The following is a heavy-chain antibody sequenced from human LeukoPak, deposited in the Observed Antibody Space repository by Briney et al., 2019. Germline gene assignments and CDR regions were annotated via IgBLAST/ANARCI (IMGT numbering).Heavy chain of an antibody. J-gene: IGHJ1*01. CDR3: AKANGYCSSTICYYFWYFQH. CDR2: ISGSGGST. Sequence: GGSLRLSCAASGFTFSSYAMSWVRQAPGKGLEWVSGISGSGGSTYYADSAKGRFTISRDNSKNTLYLQMNSLRAEDTAVYYCAKANGYCSSTICYYFWYFQHWGQGTLVTVSS. V-gene: IGHV3-23*01. D-gene: IGHD2-2*01. CDR1: GFTFSSYA.